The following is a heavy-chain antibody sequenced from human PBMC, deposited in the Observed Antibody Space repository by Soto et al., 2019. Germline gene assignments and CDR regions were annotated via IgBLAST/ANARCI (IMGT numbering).Heavy chain of an antibody. CDR1: GFTFSGYW. Sequence: PGGSLRPSCAGSGFTFSGYWMTWVRQPPGKGLEWVASVNQDGTQKFYVDSVKGRFTISRDNAKNSLFLQMISLRADDTAVYYCARWESSDWYLGIWGQGTLVTVSS. J-gene: IGHJ4*02. V-gene: IGHV3-7*03. CDR2: VNQDGTQK. CDR3: ARWESSDWYLGI. D-gene: IGHD6-19*01.